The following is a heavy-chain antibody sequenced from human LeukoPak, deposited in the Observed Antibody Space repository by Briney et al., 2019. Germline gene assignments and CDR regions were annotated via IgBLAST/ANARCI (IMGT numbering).Heavy chain of an antibody. D-gene: IGHD3-3*01. Sequence: GASVRVSCKASGGTFSSYAISWVRQAPGQGLEWMGGIIPIFGTANYAQKFQGRVTITADKSTSTAYMELSSLRSEDTAVYYCARDGGAYYDFWSGYSHWGQGTLVTVSS. CDR1: GGTFSSYA. CDR3: ARDGGAYYDFWSGYSH. V-gene: IGHV1-69*06. J-gene: IGHJ4*02. CDR2: IIPIFGTA.